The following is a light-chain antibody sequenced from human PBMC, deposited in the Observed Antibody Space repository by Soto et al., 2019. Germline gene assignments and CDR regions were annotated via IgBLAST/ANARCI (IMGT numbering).Light chain of an antibody. V-gene: IGKV3-20*01. CDR3: QQSYSTPWT. J-gene: IGKJ1*01. Sequence: VLTQTHSPRSLSPGGRGTLSCRVSQSVSSSYLAWSQQKPGQAPRLLIYGASSRATGIPDRFSASGSGTDFTLTISSLQPEDFATYYCQQSYSTPWTFGQGTKVDIK. CDR2: GAS. CDR1: QSVSSSY.